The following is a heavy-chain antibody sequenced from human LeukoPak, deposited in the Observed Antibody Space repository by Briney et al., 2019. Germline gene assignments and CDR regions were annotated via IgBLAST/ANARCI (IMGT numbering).Heavy chain of an antibody. CDR2: IYPGDSDT. V-gene: IGHV5-51*01. Sequence: TRGESLKISCKGSGYRFTSYWIGWVRPMPGKGLEWMGIIYPGDSDTRYSPSFQGQVTISADKSVRTAYLQWSSLKASDTAMYYCARGPSGSYYSGDLWDYWGQGTLVTVSS. CDR1: GYRFTSYW. J-gene: IGHJ4*02. CDR3: ARGPSGSYYSGDLWDY. D-gene: IGHD3-10*01.